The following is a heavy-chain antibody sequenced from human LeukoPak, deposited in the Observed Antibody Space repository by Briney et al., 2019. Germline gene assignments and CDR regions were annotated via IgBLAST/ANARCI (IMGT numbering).Heavy chain of an antibody. V-gene: IGHV4-30-2*01. CDR2: IYHSGST. CDR1: GGSISSGGYS. Sequence: PSETLSLTCAVSGGSISSGGYSWSWIRQPPGKGLEWIGYIYHSGSTNYNPSLKSRVTISVDRSKNQFSLKLSSVTAADTAVYYCARDAIAAAGSLDYWGQGTLVTVSS. CDR3: ARDAIAAAGSLDY. D-gene: IGHD6-13*01. J-gene: IGHJ4*02.